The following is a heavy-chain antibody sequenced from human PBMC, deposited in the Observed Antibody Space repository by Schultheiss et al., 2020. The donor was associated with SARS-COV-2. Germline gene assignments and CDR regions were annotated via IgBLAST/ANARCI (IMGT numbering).Heavy chain of an antibody. V-gene: IGHV4-39*01. Sequence: GSLRLSCTVSGGSISSSSYYWGWIRQPPGKGLEWIGSIYYSGSTYYNPSLKSRVTISVDTSKNQFSLKLSSVTAADTAVYYCARHCSSTSCYTDWFDPWGQGTLGTVSS. CDR1: GGSISSSSYY. CDR3: ARHCSSTSCYTDWFDP. CDR2: IYYSGST. J-gene: IGHJ5*02. D-gene: IGHD2-2*02.